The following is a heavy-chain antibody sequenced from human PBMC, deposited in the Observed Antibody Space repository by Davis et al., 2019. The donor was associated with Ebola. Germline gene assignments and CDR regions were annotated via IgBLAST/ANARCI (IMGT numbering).Heavy chain of an antibody. D-gene: IGHD3-10*01. CDR2: IKQDGSEK. CDR1: GFTFSSYW. V-gene: IGHV3-7*01. Sequence: GGSLRLSCAASGFTFSSYWRSRVRQAPGKGLEWGANIKQDGSEKYYLDAVKGRFTRSRDNAKNSLYLQMSSLSVEDTAVYYCAREGYYGSGPSYPVWGPGTPVTVSS. CDR3: AREGYYGSGPSYPV. J-gene: IGHJ6*02.